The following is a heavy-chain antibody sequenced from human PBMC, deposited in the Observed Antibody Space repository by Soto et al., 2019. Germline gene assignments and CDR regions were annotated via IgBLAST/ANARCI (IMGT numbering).Heavy chain of an antibody. CDR2: ISGSGATT. CDR1: GITFIADA. J-gene: IGHJ4*02. V-gene: IGHV3-23*01. CDR3: AKSFSSNWYDYFDY. D-gene: IGHD6-13*01. Sequence: EVQLLESGGGLVEPGGSLRLSCAASGITFIADAMSWVRQAPGKGLEWGSAISGSGATTYYADSVKGRFTISRDKSKNTLYLQMNSLRAEDTDLYYCAKSFSSNWYDYFDYWGQGSLVTVSS.